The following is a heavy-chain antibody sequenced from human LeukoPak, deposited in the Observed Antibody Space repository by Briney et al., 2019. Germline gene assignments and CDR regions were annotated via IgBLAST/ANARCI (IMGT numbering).Heavy chain of an antibody. D-gene: IGHD3-22*01. CDR1: GFTFSSYS. J-gene: IGHJ4*02. CDR3: AMLSSGSTNIDY. V-gene: IGHV3-21*01. CDR2: ISGSSSYI. Sequence: PGGSLRLSCAASGFTFSSYSMNWVRQAPGKGLEWFSSISGSSSYIYYADSVKGRFTISRDNAKNSLYLQMNSLRAEDTAVYYCAMLSSGSTNIDYWGQGTLVTVSS.